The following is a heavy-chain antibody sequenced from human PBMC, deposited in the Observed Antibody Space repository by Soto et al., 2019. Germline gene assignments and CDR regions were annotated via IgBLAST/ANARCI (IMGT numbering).Heavy chain of an antibody. CDR2: ISGSGGST. D-gene: IGHD4-17*01. CDR3: AKDPYGGNPGEVHFDY. Sequence: GGSLRLSCAASGFTFSSYAMSWVRQAPGKGLEWVSAISGSGGSTYYADSVKGRFTISRDNSKNTLYLQMNSLRAEDTAVYYCAKDPYGGNPGEVHFDYWGQGTLVTVSS. CDR1: GFTFSSYA. V-gene: IGHV3-23*01. J-gene: IGHJ4*02.